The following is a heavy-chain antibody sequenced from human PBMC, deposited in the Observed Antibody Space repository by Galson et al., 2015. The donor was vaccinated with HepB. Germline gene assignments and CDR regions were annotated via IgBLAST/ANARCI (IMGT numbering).Heavy chain of an antibody. D-gene: IGHD3-10*01. CDR1: GYSFTSYW. V-gene: IGHV5-51*01. CDR3: ATALVRGETANY. CDR2: IYPGDSDT. Sequence: QSGAEGKKPGESLKISCKGSGYSFTSYWIGWVRQMPGKGLEWMGVIYPGDSDTRYSPSFPGQVTISADKPISTAYLQWSSLKASDSAKCYCATALVRGETANYWGPGTLVSVSS. J-gene: IGHJ4*02.